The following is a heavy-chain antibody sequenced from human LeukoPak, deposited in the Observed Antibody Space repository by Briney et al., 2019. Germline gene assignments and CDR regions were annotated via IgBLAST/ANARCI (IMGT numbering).Heavy chain of an antibody. CDR1: GLHFSGTA. Sequence: PGGSLRLSCAASGLHFSGTAMSWVRQAPGKGLEWVSAISHDGMNAYYADSVKGRFTISRDNSKKTVSLEMSSLTAADTDVYYCAKDGAQYSSGPVCDPRGQGALVTVSP. J-gene: IGHJ5*02. CDR3: AKDGAQYSSGPVCDP. V-gene: IGHV3-23*01. CDR2: ISHDGMNA. D-gene: IGHD6-19*01.